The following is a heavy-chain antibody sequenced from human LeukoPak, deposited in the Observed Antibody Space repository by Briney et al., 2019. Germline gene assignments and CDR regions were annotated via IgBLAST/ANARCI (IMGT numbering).Heavy chain of an antibody. CDR2: ISYDGRNK. V-gene: IGHV3-30*03. CDR3: ASEDGHNPNLGFDY. D-gene: IGHD1-1*01. CDR1: GFSFGSYG. J-gene: IGHJ4*02. Sequence: GSLRLSCAASGFSFGSYGMHWVRQAPGKGLEWVAVISYDGRNKYYADSVKGRFTISRDTSKNTLYLQMNSLRAEDTAVYYCASEDGHNPNLGFDYWGQGTLVTVSS.